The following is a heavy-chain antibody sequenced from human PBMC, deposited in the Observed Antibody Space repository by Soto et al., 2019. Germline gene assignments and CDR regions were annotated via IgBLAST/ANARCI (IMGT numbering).Heavy chain of an antibody. Sequence: GESLKISCKGSGYSFTSYWIGWVRQMPGKGLEWMGIIYPGDSDTRYSPSFQGQVTISADKSISTAYLQWSSLKASDTAMYYCARPVVPAASYWYFDLWGRGTLVTVSS. J-gene: IGHJ2*01. V-gene: IGHV5-51*01. CDR2: IYPGDSDT. D-gene: IGHD2-2*01. CDR3: ARPVVPAASYWYFDL. CDR1: GYSFTSYW.